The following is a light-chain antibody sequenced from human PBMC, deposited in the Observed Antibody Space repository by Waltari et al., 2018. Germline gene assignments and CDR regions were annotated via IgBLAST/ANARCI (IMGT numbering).Light chain of an antibody. Sequence: QSALTQPASVSGSPGPSIPISCPGTSNDVGSSNLVSWYQRHPGKAPELLIYEGSKRPSGVSNRFSGSKSGNTASLTISGLQAEDEADYFCCSYASGSTIIFGGGTKLTVL. V-gene: IGLV2-23*01. CDR1: SNDVGSSNL. CDR2: EGS. J-gene: IGLJ2*01. CDR3: CSYASGSTII.